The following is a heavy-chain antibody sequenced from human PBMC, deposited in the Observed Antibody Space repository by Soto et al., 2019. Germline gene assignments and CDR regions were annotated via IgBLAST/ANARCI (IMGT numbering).Heavy chain of an antibody. Sequence: GGSLRLSCSASGFTFSSYAMHWVRQAPGKGREYVSAISSNGGSTYYADSVKGRFTISRDNSKNTLYLQMSSLRAEDTAVYYCVKDSGYIVVVPAATPLDYWGQGTLVTVSS. V-gene: IGHV3-64D*08. J-gene: IGHJ4*02. D-gene: IGHD2-2*01. CDR1: GFTFSSYA. CDR3: VKDSGYIVVVPAATPLDY. CDR2: ISSNGGST.